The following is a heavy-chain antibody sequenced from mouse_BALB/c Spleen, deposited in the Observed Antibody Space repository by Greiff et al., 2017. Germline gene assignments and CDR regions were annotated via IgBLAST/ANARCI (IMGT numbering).Heavy chain of an antibody. V-gene: IGHV14-3*02. CDR2: IDPANGNT. CDR3: ARGGGAAWFAY. J-gene: IGHJ3*01. Sequence: VQLKQSGAELVKPGASVKLSCTASGFNIKDTYMHWVKQRPEQGLEWIGRIDPANGNTKYDPKFQGKATITADTSSNTAYLQLSSLTSEDTAVYYCARGGGAAWFAYWGQGTLVTVSA. CDR1: GFNIKDTY.